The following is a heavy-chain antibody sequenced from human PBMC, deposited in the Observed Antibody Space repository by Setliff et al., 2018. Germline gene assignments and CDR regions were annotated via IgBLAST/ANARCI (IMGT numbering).Heavy chain of an antibody. CDR1: GFTFSTYG. CDR2: IWYDGSNK. V-gene: IGHV3-30*02. J-gene: IGHJ1*01. D-gene: IGHD1-26*01. Sequence: PGGSLRLSCAASGFTFSTYGMHWVRQAPGKGLEWVAFIWYDGSNKYYVDSVKDRFTISRDNSKNTLYLQMNSLRAEDTAVYYCSTGSIVGATAAEYFQHWGQGTLVTVSS. CDR3: STGSIVGATAAEYFQH.